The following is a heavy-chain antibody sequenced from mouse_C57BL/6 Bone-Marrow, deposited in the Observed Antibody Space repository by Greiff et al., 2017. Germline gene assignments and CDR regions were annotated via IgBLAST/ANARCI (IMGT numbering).Heavy chain of an antibody. CDR2: INPSSGYT. D-gene: IGHD2-5*01. CDR1: GYTFTSYW. Sequence: QVQLQQSGAELAKPGASVKLSCKASGYTFTSYWMHWVKQRPGQGLEWIGYINPSSGYTKYNQKFQDKATLTADKSSSTAYMQLSSLTYEDSAVYYCARTEAYYSNYVGYWGQGTTLTVSS. V-gene: IGHV1-7*01. J-gene: IGHJ2*01. CDR3: ARTEAYYSNYVGY.